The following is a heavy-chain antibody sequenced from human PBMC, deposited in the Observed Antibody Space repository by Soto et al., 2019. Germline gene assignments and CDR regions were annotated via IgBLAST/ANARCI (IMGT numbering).Heavy chain of an antibody. CDR1: VFTVSSYS. CDR3: SRDRLNYDILTGYYSSGMDV. CDR2: ISSSSSYI. J-gene: IGHJ6*02. Sequence: GSLRLYCAASVFTVSSYSMNWVRQAPGKGLEWVSSISSSSSYIYYADSVKGRFTISRDNAKNSLYLQMNSLRAEDTAVYYCSRDRLNYDILTGYYSSGMDVWGQGTTVTVSS. D-gene: IGHD3-9*01. V-gene: IGHV3-21*01.